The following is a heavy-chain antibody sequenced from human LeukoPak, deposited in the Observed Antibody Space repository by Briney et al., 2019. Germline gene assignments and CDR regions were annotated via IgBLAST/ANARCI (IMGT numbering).Heavy chain of an antibody. V-gene: IGHV4-34*01. D-gene: IGHD1-7*01. CDR1: GGSFSGYY. J-gene: IGHJ4*02. CDR3: ARRELPYFDY. CDR2: INHSGST. Sequence: SETLSLTCAVYGGSFSGYYWSWIRQPPGKGLGWIGEINHSGSTNYNPSLKSRVTISVDTSKNQFSLKLSSVTAADTAVYYCARRELPYFDYWGQGTLVTVSS.